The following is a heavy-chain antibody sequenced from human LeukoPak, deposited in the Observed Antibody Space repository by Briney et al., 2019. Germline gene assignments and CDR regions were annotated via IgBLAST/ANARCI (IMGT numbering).Heavy chain of an antibody. CDR2: MNPSGGT. J-gene: IGHJ5*02. CDR1: GGSFSGYY. V-gene: IGHV4-34*01. D-gene: IGHD6-25*01. Sequence: SETLSLTCAVYGGSFSGYYWTWIRQPPGKGLEWIGEMNPSGGTDYNPSLKSRVTISVDTSKNHLSLKLSSVTAADTAVYYCARDRWSSYSSGALTNQDWFDPWGQGTLVTVSS. CDR3: ARDRWSSYSSGALTNQDWFDP.